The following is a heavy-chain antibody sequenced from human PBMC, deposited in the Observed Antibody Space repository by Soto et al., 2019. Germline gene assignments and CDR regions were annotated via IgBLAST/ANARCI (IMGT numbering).Heavy chain of an antibody. J-gene: IGHJ5*02. CDR1: GGSISSGDYY. Sequence: KPSETLSLTCTVSGGSISSGDYYWSWIRQPPGKGLEWIGYIYYSGSTYYNPSLKSRVTISVDTSKNQFSLKLSSVTAADTAVYYCARWKYYYGSGSYRGFDWFDPWGQGTLVTVSS. D-gene: IGHD3-10*01. CDR2: IYYSGST. CDR3: ARWKYYYGSGSYRGFDWFDP. V-gene: IGHV4-30-4*01.